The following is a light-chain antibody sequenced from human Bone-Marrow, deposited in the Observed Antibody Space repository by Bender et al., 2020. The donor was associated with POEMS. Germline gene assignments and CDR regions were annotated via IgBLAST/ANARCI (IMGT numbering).Light chain of an antibody. V-gene: IGLV3-1*01. J-gene: IGLJ2*01. Sequence: SYEVTPPPSVSVSPGQTASLTCSGDDLCDKYVAWYQQKPGQSPVLVIYQDTKRPSGIPERFSGSNSGNTATLTISGTQARDEADYYCKAGDTYSVRFGGGTKLTGL. CDR3: KAGDTYSVR. CDR2: QDT. CDR1: DLCDKY.